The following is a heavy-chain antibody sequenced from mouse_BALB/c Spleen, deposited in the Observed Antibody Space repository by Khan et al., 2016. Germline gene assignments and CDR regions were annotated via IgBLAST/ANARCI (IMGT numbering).Heavy chain of an antibody. D-gene: IGHD2-3*01. CDR1: GYTFTNYG. Sequence: QIQLVQSGPELKKPGESVKISCKASGYTFTNYGMNWVKQAPGKGLKWMGWINTYTGEPTYADDFKGRFAFSLDTSASTAYLQINNLKNEDTATYFCARGPMNYYAMGYWCGGTSVTVSS. CDR2: INTYTGEP. J-gene: IGHJ4*01. CDR3: ARGPMNYYAMGY. V-gene: IGHV9-3-1*01.